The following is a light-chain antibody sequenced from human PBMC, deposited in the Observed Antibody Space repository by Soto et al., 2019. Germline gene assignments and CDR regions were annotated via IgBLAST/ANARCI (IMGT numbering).Light chain of an antibody. CDR1: SSDVGGYNF. V-gene: IGLV2-23*02. J-gene: IGLJ2*01. CDR3: CSYAGSTTSVV. Sequence: QSALTQPASVSGSPGQSITISCTGTSSDVGGYNFVSWYQQHPGKAPKLMIYEVSERPSGVSYRFSGSKSGSTASLTISGLQAEDEADYYCCSYAGSTTSVVFGGGTKLTVL. CDR2: EVS.